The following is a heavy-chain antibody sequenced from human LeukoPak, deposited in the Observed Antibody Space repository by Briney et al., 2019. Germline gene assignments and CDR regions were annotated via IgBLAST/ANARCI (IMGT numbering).Heavy chain of an antibody. Sequence: ASVKVSCKTSGYTFTSYGISWVRQAPGQGLEWMGWISADNGKTNYAQRLQGRVTMTTDTSTTTAYMELRSLRSDDTAVYYCARRGYPVYYYYMDVWGKGTTVTISS. V-gene: IGHV1-18*01. J-gene: IGHJ6*03. CDR1: GYTFTSYG. CDR2: ISADNGKT. CDR3: ARRGYPVYYYYMDV. D-gene: IGHD5-12*01.